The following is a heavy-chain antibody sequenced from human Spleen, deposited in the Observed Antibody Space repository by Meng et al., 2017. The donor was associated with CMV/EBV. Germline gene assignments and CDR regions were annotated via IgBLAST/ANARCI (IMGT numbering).Heavy chain of an antibody. D-gene: IGHD1-26*01. CDR3: ARGALRGDAFDI. Sequence: GESLKISCAASGFTFSSYSMNWVRQAPGKGLEWASSISSSSSYIYYADSVKGRFTISRDNAKNSLYLQMNSLRAEDTAVYYCARGALRGDAFDIWGQGTMVTVSS. CDR2: ISSSSSYI. V-gene: IGHV3-21*01. CDR1: GFTFSSYS. J-gene: IGHJ3*02.